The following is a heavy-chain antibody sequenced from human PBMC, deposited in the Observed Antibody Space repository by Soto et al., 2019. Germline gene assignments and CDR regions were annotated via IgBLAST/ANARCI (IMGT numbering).Heavy chain of an antibody. CDR2: INAGNGNT. V-gene: IGHV1-3*01. D-gene: IGHD3-22*01. CDR3: ARGARDSSGYYYRRWFDP. J-gene: IGHJ5*02. CDR1: GYTFTSYA. Sequence: ASVKVSCKASGYTFTSYAMHWVRQAPGQRLEWMGWINAGNGNTKYSQKFQGRVTITRDTSASTAYMELSSLRSEDTAVYYCARGARDSSGYYYRRWFDPRGQGTLVTVSS.